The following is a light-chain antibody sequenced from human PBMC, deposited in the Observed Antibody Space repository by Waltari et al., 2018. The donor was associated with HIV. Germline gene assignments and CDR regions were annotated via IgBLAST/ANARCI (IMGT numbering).Light chain of an antibody. J-gene: IGLJ2*01. V-gene: IGLV3-1*01. Sequence: SYELTQPPSVSVSPGQTASLTCSGDKLGDKYACWYQQKPGQSPVLVIYQDDKRPSGIPERFSGSNSGNTATLTISGTQAMDEAVYYCQTWDSNILFGGGTKLTVL. CDR3: QTWDSNIL. CDR2: QDD. CDR1: KLGDKY.